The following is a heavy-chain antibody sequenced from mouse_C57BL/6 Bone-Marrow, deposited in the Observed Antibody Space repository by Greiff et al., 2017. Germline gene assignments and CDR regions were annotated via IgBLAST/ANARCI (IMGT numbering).Heavy chain of an antibody. CDR2: INPNNGGT. V-gene: IGHV1-22*01. Sequence: VQLQQPGPELVKPGASVKMSCKASGYTFTDYNMPWVKQSHGKSLEWIGYINPNNGGTSYNQKFKGKVTLTVNKSSSTAYMELRSLTSEDSAVYYCANDLLWLRRYYYAMDYWGQGTSVTVSS. D-gene: IGHD2-2*01. CDR1: GYTFTDYN. J-gene: IGHJ4*01. CDR3: ANDLLWLRRYYYAMDY.